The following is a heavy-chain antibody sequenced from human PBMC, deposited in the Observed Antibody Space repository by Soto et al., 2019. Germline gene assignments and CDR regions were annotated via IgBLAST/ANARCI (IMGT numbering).Heavy chain of an antibody. CDR1: GGSFSGYY. CDR3: ARSGVVVAATQWHYYYYYMDV. Sequence: SETLSLTCAVYGGSFSGYYWSWIRQPPGKGLEWIGEINHSGSTNYNPSLKSRVTISVDTSKNQFSLKLSSVTAADTAVYYCARSGVVVAATQWHYYYYYMDVWGKGTTVTVSS. V-gene: IGHV4-34*01. D-gene: IGHD2-15*01. J-gene: IGHJ6*03. CDR2: INHSGST.